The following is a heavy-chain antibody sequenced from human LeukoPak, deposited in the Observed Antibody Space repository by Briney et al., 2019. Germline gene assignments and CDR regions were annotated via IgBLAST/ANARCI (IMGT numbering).Heavy chain of an antibody. CDR3: ARRTAYMEHFDL. J-gene: IGHJ2*01. V-gene: IGHV5-51*01. CDR2: IYPGDSDT. Sequence: GESLKISCKGSGYSFTTYWIGWVRQMPGKGLEWMGTIYPGDSDTRYSPSFQGQVTISADKSTSVAYLQWSSLKASDTAIYYCARRTAYMEHFDLWGRGTLVTVSS. CDR1: GYSFTTYW. D-gene: IGHD3-16*01.